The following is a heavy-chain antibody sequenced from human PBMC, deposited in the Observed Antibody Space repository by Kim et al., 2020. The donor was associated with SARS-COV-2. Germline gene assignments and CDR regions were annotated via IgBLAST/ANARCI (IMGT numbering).Heavy chain of an antibody. CDR3: ARDRIAAALIEDYGMDV. V-gene: IGHV3-30*07. Sequence: KCRFTISRDNSKNTLYLQMNSLRAEDTAVYYCARDRIAAALIEDYGMDVWGQGTTVPVSS. D-gene: IGHD6-13*01. J-gene: IGHJ6*02.